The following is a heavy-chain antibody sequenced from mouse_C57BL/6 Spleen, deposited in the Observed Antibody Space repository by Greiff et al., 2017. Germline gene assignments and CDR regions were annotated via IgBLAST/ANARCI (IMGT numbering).Heavy chain of an antibody. CDR1: GYTFTSYG. CDR3: ARRGYYGNYSYAMDY. D-gene: IGHD2-1*01. Sequence: QVQLKESGAELARPGASVKLSCKASGYTFTSYGISWVKQRTGQGLEWIGEIYPRSGNTYYNEKFKGKATLTADTSSSTAYMELRRLTSEDSAVYFCARRGYYGNYSYAMDYWGQGTSVTVSS. CDR2: IYPRSGNT. V-gene: IGHV1-81*01. J-gene: IGHJ4*01.